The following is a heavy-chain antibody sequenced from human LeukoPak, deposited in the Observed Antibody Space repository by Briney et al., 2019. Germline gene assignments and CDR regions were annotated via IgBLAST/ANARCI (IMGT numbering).Heavy chain of an antibody. Sequence: ASVKVSCKASGYTFTGYYMHWVRQAPGRGLEWMGWINPNSGGTNYAQKFQGRVTMTRDTSISTAYMELSRLRSDDTAVYYCARSESSGWCGDYWGQGTLVTVSS. CDR2: INPNSGGT. V-gene: IGHV1-2*02. CDR1: GYTFTGYY. J-gene: IGHJ4*02. CDR3: ARSESSGWCGDY. D-gene: IGHD6-19*01.